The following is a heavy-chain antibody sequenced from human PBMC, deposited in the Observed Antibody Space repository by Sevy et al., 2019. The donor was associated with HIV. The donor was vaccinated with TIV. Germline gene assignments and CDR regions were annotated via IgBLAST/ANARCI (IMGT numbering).Heavy chain of an antibody. Sequence: ASVKVSCKASGYTFTSYGISWVRQAPGQGLEWMGWISAYNGNTNYAQKLQGRVTMTTDTSMSTAYMELRSLRSDDTAVYYCARDSGSYADYYYYGMDVWGQGTTVTVSS. CDR3: ARDSGSYADYYYYGMDV. D-gene: IGHD1-26*01. CDR2: ISAYNGNT. V-gene: IGHV1-18*01. J-gene: IGHJ6*02. CDR1: GYTFTSYG.